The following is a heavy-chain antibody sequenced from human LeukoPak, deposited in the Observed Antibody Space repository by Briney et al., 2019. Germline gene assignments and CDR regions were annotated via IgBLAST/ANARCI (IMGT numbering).Heavy chain of an antibody. CDR2: FDPEDGET. V-gene: IGHV1-24*01. D-gene: IGHD5-12*01. CDR3: ATGPIVAGNFDY. J-gene: IGHJ4*02. CDR1: RYTFTSNY. Sequence: ASVKVSCKAFRYTFTSNYMHWVRQAPGKGLEWTGGFDPEDGETIYAQKFQGRVTMTEDTSTDTAYMELSSLRSEETAVYYCATGPIVAGNFDYWGQGTLVTVSS.